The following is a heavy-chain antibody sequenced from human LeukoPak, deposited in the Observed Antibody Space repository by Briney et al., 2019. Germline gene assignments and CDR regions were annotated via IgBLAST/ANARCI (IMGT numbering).Heavy chain of an antibody. CDR2: INPNSGDT. Sequence: GASVKVSCKASGYTFIVYYIHWVRQGPGQGLEWMGWINPNSGDTNYAQKFQGRVTMTRDTSISAAYMELTRLTSDDTAVYYCARTGDFDYWGQGTLVTVSS. D-gene: IGHD7-27*01. CDR1: GYTFIVYY. V-gene: IGHV1-2*02. CDR3: ARTGDFDY. J-gene: IGHJ4*02.